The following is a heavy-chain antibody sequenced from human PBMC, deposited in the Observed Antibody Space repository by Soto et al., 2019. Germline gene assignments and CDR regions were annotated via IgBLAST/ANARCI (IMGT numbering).Heavy chain of an antibody. CDR1: GGSFRGYY. D-gene: IGHD3-16*01. Sequence: SQTLSLTCSLHGGSFRGYYWSWIRQTPGMGREWIGEINQSGGTKYTESLQRRVSISIDTSKTQFSLNLTSVTTADTAVYFCARSRSRYGNTSGGGVYYLYRGMDVWGQGTTVTVSS. J-gene: IGHJ6*02. CDR2: INQSGGT. CDR3: ARSRSRYGNTSGGGVYYLYRGMDV. V-gene: IGHV4-34*01.